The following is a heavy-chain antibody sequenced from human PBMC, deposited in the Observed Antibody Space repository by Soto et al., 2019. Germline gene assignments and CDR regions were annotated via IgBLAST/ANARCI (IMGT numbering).Heavy chain of an antibody. CDR3: ARDSVRLTLFDY. J-gene: IGHJ4*02. CDR2: VHSTGST. D-gene: IGHD3-10*01. V-gene: IGHV4-4*07. CDR1: GGSMSGYH. Sequence: QVELQESGPRLVKPSETLYLTCTVAGGSMSGYHWSWVRQPAGKGLERIGRVHSTGSTDYNPSVERRMPVSLDPSKKQFSLILKTVTAADPALYFGARDSVRLTLFDYWGQGILVTVSS.